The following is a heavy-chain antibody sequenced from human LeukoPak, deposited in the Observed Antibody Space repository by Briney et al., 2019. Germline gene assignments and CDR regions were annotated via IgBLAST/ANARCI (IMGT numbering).Heavy chain of an antibody. CDR3: ARVLTLWFGALDY. CDR1: GFMFTDHA. Sequence: GGSLRLSCAASGFMFTDHALSWVRQAPGKGLEWVSSISGSGTTTDYAESVRGRFTISRDNSKNTVYLQMNSLRADDTALYYCARVLTLWFGALDYWGQGRMVSV. V-gene: IGHV3-23*01. D-gene: IGHD3-10*01. J-gene: IGHJ4*02. CDR2: ISGSGTTT.